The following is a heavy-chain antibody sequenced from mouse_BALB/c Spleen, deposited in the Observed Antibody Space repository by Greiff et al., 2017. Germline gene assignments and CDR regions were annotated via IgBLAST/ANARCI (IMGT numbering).Heavy chain of an antibody. CDR2: IWGDGST. CDR3: AREGDDYAMDY. CDR1: GFSLTGYG. Sequence: QVQLKQSGPGLVAPSQSLSITCTVSGFSLTGYGVNWVRQPPGKGLEWLGMIWGDGSTDYNSALKSRLSISKDNSKSQVFLKMNSLQTDDTARYYWAREGDDYAMDYWGQGTSVTVSS. J-gene: IGHJ4*01. V-gene: IGHV2-6-7*01.